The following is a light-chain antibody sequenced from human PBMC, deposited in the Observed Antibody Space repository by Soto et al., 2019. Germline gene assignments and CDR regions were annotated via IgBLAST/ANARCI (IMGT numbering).Light chain of an antibody. CDR3: QQYNSYSWT. J-gene: IGKJ1*01. CDR2: EAS. Sequence: DIQMTHSPSTLSASVGDRVTITCRASQSISSWLAWYQQKPGKATNLLIYEASSLESGVPSRFSGSGSGTEFTLTISSLQPADFATYYCQQYNSYSWTFGQGTKVEIK. CDR1: QSISSW. V-gene: IGKV1-5*03.